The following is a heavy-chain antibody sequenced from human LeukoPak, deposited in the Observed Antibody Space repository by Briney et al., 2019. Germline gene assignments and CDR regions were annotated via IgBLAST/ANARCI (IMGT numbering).Heavy chain of an antibody. CDR3: AELGITMIGGV. D-gene: IGHD3-10*02. V-gene: IGHV3-48*04. Sequence: GGSLRLSCAASGFSFSSHWMSWVRQAPGKGLEWVSYISSSGSTIYYADSVKGRFTISRDNAKDSLYLQMNSLRAEDTAVYYCAELGITMIGGVWGKGTTVTISS. J-gene: IGHJ6*04. CDR2: ISSSGSTI. CDR1: GFSFSSHW.